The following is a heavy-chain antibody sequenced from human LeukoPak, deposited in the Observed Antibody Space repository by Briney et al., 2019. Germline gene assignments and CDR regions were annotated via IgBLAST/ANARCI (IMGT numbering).Heavy chain of an antibody. CDR2: IYPDGSGT. J-gene: IGHJ4*02. CDR3: ARASIMITFGGVIAGGYFDY. Sequence: GGSLRLSCAASGFTFSTYWMHWVRQAPGKGLVWVSRIYPDGSGTDYADSVKGRFTISRDNAKNTLYLQMNSLRAEDTAVYYCARASIMITFGGVIAGGYFDYWGQGTLVTVSS. V-gene: IGHV3-74*01. D-gene: IGHD3-16*02. CDR1: GFTFSTYW.